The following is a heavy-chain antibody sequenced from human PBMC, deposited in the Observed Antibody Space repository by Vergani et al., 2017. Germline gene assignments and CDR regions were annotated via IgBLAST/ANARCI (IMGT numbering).Heavy chain of an antibody. CDR2: INPSGGST. V-gene: IGHV1-46*01. CDR1: GYTFTSYY. Sequence: QVQLVQSGAEVKKPGASVKVSCKASGYTFTSYYMHWVRQAPGQGLEWMGIINPSGGSTSYAQNFQGRVTMTRDTSTSTVYRELSSLRSEDTAVYYCACIAVAGRDGYWGQGTLVTVSS. J-gene: IGHJ4*02. CDR3: ACIAVAGRDGY. D-gene: IGHD6-19*01.